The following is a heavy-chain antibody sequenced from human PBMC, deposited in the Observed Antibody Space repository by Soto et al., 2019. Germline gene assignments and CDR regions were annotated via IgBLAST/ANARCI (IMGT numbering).Heavy chain of an antibody. CDR1: GGTFSNYA. CDR3: AIGIRNSWTCDF. V-gene: IGHV1-69*01. J-gene: IGHJ4*02. CDR2: SIPLTETP. Sequence: QVQVVQSGAEVKKPGSSVKVSCKASGGTFSNYAISWVRQAPGHGLEWVGGSIPLTETPVYAQTVQGRLTITADESTSAAYMELSSLRSDDTAVYYCAIGIRNSWTCDFWGQGTLVTVSS. D-gene: IGHD6-13*01.